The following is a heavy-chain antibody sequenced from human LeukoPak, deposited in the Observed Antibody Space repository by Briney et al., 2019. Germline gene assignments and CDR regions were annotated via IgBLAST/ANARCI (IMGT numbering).Heavy chain of an antibody. CDR2: INPNSGGT. V-gene: IGHV1-2*04. D-gene: IGHD6-13*01. Sequence: ASVKVSCKASGYTFTGYYMHWVRQAPGQGLEWMGWINPNSGGTNYAQKFQGWVTMTRDTSISTAYMELSRLRSDDTAVYYCARSVYSSSWSIFDYYYYGMDVWGQGTTVTVS. CDR1: GYTFTGYY. CDR3: ARSVYSSSWSIFDYYYYGMDV. J-gene: IGHJ6*02.